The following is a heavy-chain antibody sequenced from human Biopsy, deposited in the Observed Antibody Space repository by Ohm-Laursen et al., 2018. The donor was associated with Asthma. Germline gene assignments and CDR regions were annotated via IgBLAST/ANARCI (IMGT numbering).Heavy chain of an antibody. D-gene: IGHD6-19*01. CDR1: GFTFSDYY. Sequence: SLRLSCAASGFTFSDYYMSWIRQAPGKGLEWISYINGKSNSIEYADSVKGRFTISRDNAKNSLYLQMNSLGAEDTAVYYCARDSYSSGLYDDFESWGQGTLVTVSP. J-gene: IGHJ4*02. CDR2: INGKSNSI. V-gene: IGHV3-11*01. CDR3: ARDSYSSGLYDDFES.